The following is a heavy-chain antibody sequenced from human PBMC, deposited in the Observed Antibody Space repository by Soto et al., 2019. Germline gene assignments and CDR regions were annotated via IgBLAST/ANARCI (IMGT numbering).Heavy chain of an antibody. CDR2: NYHSGTT. CDR3: ERGAGYDYFDF. J-gene: IGHJ4*02. V-gene: IGHV4-59*12. D-gene: IGHD3-9*01. CDR1: GVTISTYY. Sequence: PSETLSLTCAVSGVTISTYYWSWIRQPPGKGLEWIGYNYHSGTTNYNPSLKSRVSLSIDRTRNQFSRSLSSMTAADKAVYYCERGAGYDYFDFWGQGIQVTVSS.